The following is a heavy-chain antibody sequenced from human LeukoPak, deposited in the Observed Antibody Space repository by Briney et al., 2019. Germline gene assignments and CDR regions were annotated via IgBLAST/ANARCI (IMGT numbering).Heavy chain of an antibody. CDR3: ARDPLYTSGWYYFDS. J-gene: IGHJ4*02. CDR2: ISTS. Sequence: PGGSLRLSXAASGFTFSSYEMNWVRQAPGRGLEWISYISTSDNSIYNTRYYADSVQGRFTISRDNAKNSLYLQMNSLRAEDTAVYYCARDPLYTSGWYYFDSWGQGTLVTVSS. V-gene: IGHV3-48*03. D-gene: IGHD6-19*01. CDR1: GFTFSSYE.